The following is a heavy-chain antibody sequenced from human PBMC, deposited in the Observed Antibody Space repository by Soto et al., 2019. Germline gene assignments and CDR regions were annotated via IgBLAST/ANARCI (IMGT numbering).Heavy chain of an antibody. CDR2: INHSGST. CDR3: ARGRTGTYKRRNWFDP. CDR1: GGSFSGYY. J-gene: IGHJ5*02. D-gene: IGHD1-7*01. Sequence: SETLSLTCAVYGGSFSGYYWSWIRQPPGKGLEWIGEINHSGSTNYNPSLKSRVTISVDTSKNQFSLKLSSVTAADTAVYYCARGRTGTYKRRNWFDPWGQGTLVTVSS. V-gene: IGHV4-34*01.